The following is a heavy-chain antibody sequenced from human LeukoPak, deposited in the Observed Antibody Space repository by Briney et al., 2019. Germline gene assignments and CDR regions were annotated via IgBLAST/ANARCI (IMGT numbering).Heavy chain of an antibody. D-gene: IGHD6-19*01. V-gene: IGHV4-59*01. CDR2: IYSSGST. J-gene: IGHJ4*02. CDR1: GGSINSYH. CDR3: ARVVDGSFDY. Sequence: ETLSLTCTVSGGSINSYHWSWIRQPPGKGLEWIGYIYSSGSTNYNPSLKSRVTISVDTSKNQFSLRLSSVTAADTAAYFCARVVDGSFDYWGQGTLVTVSS.